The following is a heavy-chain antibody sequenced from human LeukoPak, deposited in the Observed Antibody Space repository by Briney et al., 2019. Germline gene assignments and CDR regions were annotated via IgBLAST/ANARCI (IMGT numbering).Heavy chain of an antibody. CDR1: GYTFTGYY. D-gene: IGHD3-3*01. V-gene: IGHV1-2*02. Sequence: GASVKVSCKASGYTFTGYYMHWVRQAPGQGLEWMGWINPNSDGTHYAQKFQGRVTMTWDTSMSTSYMELSRLTSDDTAVYYCARAPNSHYDYWFRFDYWGQGTLVTVSS. CDR3: ARAPNSHYDYWFRFDY. J-gene: IGHJ4*02. CDR2: INPNSDGT.